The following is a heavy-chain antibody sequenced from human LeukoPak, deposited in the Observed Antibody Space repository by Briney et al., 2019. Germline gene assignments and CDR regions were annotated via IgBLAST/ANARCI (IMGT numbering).Heavy chain of an antibody. J-gene: IGHJ4*02. CDR1: GGSFSGYY. V-gene: IGHV4-34*01. D-gene: IGHD3-10*01. CDR2: INHSGST. Sequence: SETLSLTCAVYGGSFSGYYWSWIRQPPGKGLEWIGEINHSGSTNYNPSLKSRVTISVDTSKNQFSLKLSPVTAADTAVYYCARGPRPTYYYGSGSYRGSYYFDYWGQGTLVTVSS. CDR3: ARGPRPTYYYGSGSYRGSYYFDY.